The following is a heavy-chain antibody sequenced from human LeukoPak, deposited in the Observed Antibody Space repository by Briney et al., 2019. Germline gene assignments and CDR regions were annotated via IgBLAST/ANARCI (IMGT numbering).Heavy chain of an antibody. CDR1: GFTFSNAW. CDR2: IKSKTDGGTT. Sequence: GGSLRLSCAASGFTFSNAWMSWVRQAPGKGLEWVGRIKSKTDGGTTDYAAPVKGRFTISRDDSKNTLYLQMNSLKTEDTAVYYCTTGAAAALEYFDYWGQGTLVTVSS. J-gene: IGHJ4*02. CDR3: TTGAAAALEYFDY. V-gene: IGHV3-15*01. D-gene: IGHD6-13*01.